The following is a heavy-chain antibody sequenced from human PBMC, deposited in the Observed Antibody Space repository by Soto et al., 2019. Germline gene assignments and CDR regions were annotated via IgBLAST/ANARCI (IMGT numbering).Heavy chain of an antibody. J-gene: IGHJ4*02. V-gene: IGHV3-33*01. Sequence: QVQLVESGGGVVQPGRSLRLSCAASGCTFSSYGMHWVRQAPGKGLEWVAVIWYDGSNKYYADSVKGRFTISRDNSKNTLYLQMNSLRAEDTTVYYCARSAGATPDYFDYWGQGTLVTVSS. CDR2: IWYDGSNK. CDR3: ARSAGATPDYFDY. D-gene: IGHD1-26*01. CDR1: GCTFSSYG.